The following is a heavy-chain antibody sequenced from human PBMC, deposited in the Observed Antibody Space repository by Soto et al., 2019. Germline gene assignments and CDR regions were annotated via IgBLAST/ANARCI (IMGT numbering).Heavy chain of an antibody. J-gene: IGHJ5*02. V-gene: IGHV4-4*07. CDR1: GDSIDRHC. Sequence: NPSETLSLTCSVSGDSIDRHCWTWSGQPAGKGPEWIGHIYSSGNTNYNPSLKSRVTMSLDTSGNQFSLSLRSVTAADTAIYYCTRGRGFYSDNYFDPWSPGTQVTVSS. CDR2: IYSSGNT. D-gene: IGHD3-22*01. CDR3: TRGRGFYSDNYFDP.